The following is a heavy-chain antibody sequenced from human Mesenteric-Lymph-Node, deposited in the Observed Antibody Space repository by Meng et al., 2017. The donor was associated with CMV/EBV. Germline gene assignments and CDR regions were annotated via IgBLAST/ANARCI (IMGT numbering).Heavy chain of an antibody. V-gene: IGHV4-61*01. CDR1: GDSVSSGSYY. CDR2: IYYSGST. J-gene: IGHJ6*02. D-gene: IGHD3-3*01. CDR3: ARAAIYDFRSGYYSATDI. Sequence: SETLSLTCTVSGDSVSSGSYYWSWIRQPPGKGLEWIGYIYYSGSTSYNPSLKSRVSMSVDTSKNQFSLKLSSVTPADTAVYYCARAAIYDFRSGYYSATDIWGQGTTVTVSS.